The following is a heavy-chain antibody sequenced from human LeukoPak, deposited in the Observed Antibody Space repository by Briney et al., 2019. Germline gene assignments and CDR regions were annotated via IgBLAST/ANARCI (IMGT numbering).Heavy chain of an antibody. D-gene: IGHD3-3*01. CDR1: GFTFSSYS. J-gene: IGHJ4*02. Sequence: GGSRRLSCAASGFTFSSYSMNWVRQAPGKGLEWVSSISSSSSYIYYADSVKGRFTISRDNAKNSLYLQMNSLRAEDTAVYYCARVEWMGRMDYWGQGTLITVSS. V-gene: IGHV3-21*01. CDR3: ARVEWMGRMDY. CDR2: ISSSSSYI.